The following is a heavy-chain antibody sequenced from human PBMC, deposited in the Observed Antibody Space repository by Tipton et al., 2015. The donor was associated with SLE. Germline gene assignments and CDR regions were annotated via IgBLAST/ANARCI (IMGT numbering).Heavy chain of an antibody. CDR3: ARGTPYYYDSSGYGNDAFDI. D-gene: IGHD3-22*01. Sequence: LRLSCTVSGGSISSSSYYWGWIRQPPGKGLEWIGSIYYSGSTYYDPSLKSRVTISVDTSKNQFSLKLSSVTAADTAVYYCARGTPYYYDSSGYGNDAFDIWGQGTMVTVSS. J-gene: IGHJ3*02. CDR1: GGSISSSSYY. CDR2: IYYSGST. V-gene: IGHV4-39*07.